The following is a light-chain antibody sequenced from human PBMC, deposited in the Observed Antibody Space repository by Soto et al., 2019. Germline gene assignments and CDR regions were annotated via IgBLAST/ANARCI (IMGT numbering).Light chain of an antibody. Sequence: DIQLTQSPSFLSASVGDRVTITCRASQGISNYLAWNQEKPGQATVLLVYAASTLQSEVPSSFSGGESETEFSRTIGTFHPEDFATYYCLHRNRYPLTFGRGTKVDI. CDR1: QGISNY. CDR2: AAS. CDR3: LHRNRYPLT. V-gene: IGKV1-9*01. J-gene: IGKJ4*01.